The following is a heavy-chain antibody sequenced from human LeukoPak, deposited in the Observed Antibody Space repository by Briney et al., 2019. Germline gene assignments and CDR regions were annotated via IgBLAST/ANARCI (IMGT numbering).Heavy chain of an antibody. J-gene: IGHJ4*02. CDR1: GYTFTSYG. V-gene: IGHV1-18*01. Sequence: ASLKVSCKASGYTFTSYGITWVRQAPGQGLEWMGWISAYNGNTNYAQKLQGRVTMTTDTSTSTAYMELRSLRSDDTAVYYCARGTYYYDSSGYRYWGQGTLVTVSS. CDR3: ARGTYYYDSSGYRY. D-gene: IGHD3-22*01. CDR2: ISAYNGNT.